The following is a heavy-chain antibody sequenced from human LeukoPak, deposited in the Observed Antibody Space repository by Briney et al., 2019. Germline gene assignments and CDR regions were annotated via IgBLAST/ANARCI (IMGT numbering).Heavy chain of an antibody. D-gene: IGHD1-1*01. Sequence: GGSLRLSCAASGITVSGYAITSGRQVPGRGLEWVSDISGRGENTYYADSVKGRFTISRDNSMNTLYLQMNSLRAEDTAVYYCARSGNDESGTSLNYWGQGTLVTVS. CDR1: GITVSGYA. J-gene: IGHJ4*02. CDR3: ARSGNDESGTSLNY. CDR2: ISGRGENT. V-gene: IGHV3-23*01.